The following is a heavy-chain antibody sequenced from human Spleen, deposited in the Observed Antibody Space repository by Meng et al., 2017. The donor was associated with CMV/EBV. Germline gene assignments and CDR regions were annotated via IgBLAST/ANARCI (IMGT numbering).Heavy chain of an antibody. CDR3: ATAYYYDTSGCDC. J-gene: IGHJ1*01. Sequence: GESLKISCQTSGYMFSKYWIGWVRQMPGKGLEWMGIIHPSGSETKYSPSFEGQVTISVDQSTATAYLQWTSLKASDTAMYYCATAYYYDTSGCDCWGQGTLVTVSS. CDR2: IHPSGSET. V-gene: IGHV5-51*01. D-gene: IGHD3-22*01. CDR1: GYMFSKYW.